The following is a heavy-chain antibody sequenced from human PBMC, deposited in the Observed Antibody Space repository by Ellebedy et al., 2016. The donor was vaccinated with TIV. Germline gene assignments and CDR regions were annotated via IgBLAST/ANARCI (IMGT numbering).Heavy chain of an antibody. CDR2: IAWNSGDV. Sequence: GGSLRLSCAGSGFTFDDFSMHWVRQDKVKGLEWVSGIAWNSGDVGYADSVKGRFTISRDNAKNSLYLEMNSLRPEDTALYYCAKSDFSRDFRAFDLWGQGTMVIVSS. V-gene: IGHV3-9*01. CDR1: GFTFDDFS. D-gene: IGHD3-3*01. J-gene: IGHJ3*01. CDR3: AKSDFSRDFRAFDL.